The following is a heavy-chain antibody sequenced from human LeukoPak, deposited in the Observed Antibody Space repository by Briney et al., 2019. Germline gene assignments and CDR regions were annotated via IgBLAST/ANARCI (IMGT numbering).Heavy chain of an antibody. D-gene: IGHD1-26*01. J-gene: IGHJ4*02. V-gene: IGHV4-59*01. CDR1: GGSISSYF. Sequence: SETLSLTCTVSGGSISSYFWSRIRQPPGKGLEWIGYIYYSGSTNYNPSLKSRVTISVDTTKNQFSLKLSSVTAADTAVYYCARERAGWELLRGGVSLYFDYWGQGTLVTVSS. CDR3: ARERAGWELLRGGVSLYFDY. CDR2: IYYSGST.